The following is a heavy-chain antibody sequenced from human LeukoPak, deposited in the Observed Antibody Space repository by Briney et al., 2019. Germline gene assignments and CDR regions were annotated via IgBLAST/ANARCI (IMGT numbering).Heavy chain of an antibody. J-gene: IGHJ4*02. CDR1: GGSISSSSYY. CDR2: IYYSGST. Sequence: SETLSLTCTVSGGSISSSSYYWGWIRQPPGKGLEWIGSIYYSGSTYYNPSLKSRVTISVDTSKNQFSLKLSSVTAADTAVYYCARLGYCSGGSCLAFDYWGQGTLVTVSS. CDR3: ARLGYCSGGSCLAFDY. V-gene: IGHV4-39*01. D-gene: IGHD2-15*01.